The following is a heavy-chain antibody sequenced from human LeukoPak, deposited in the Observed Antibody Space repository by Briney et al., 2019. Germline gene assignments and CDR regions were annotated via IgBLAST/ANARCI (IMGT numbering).Heavy chain of an antibody. CDR2: IKQDGSEK. CDR1: GFTFSSYW. Sequence: GGSLRLSCAASGFTFSSYWMSWVRQAPGKGLEWVANIKQDGSEKYYVDSVKGRFTISRDNAKNSLYLQMNSLRAEDTAVYYCAREVRAPHYYYGMDVWGQGTTVTVSS. V-gene: IGHV3-7*05. D-gene: IGHD4/OR15-4a*01. CDR3: AREVRAPHYYYGMDV. J-gene: IGHJ6*02.